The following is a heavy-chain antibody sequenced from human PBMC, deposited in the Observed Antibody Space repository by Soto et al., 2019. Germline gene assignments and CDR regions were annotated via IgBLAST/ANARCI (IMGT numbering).Heavy chain of an antibody. V-gene: IGHV3-23*01. CDR1: GFTFSSYA. D-gene: IGHD3-22*01. CDR2: INGAGSHT. J-gene: IGHJ4*02. Sequence: GSLRLSCAASGFTFSSYAMSWVRQAPGKGLEWVSTINGAGSHTYYADSMKGRFTISRDNSKNTLSLQMNNLRAEDTAVYYCAKDLDTMLVVVINSFDYWGQGTLVTVSS. CDR3: AKDLDTMLVVVINSFDY.